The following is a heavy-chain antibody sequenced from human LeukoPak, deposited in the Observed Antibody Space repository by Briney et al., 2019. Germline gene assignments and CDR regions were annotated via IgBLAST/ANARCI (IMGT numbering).Heavy chain of an antibody. D-gene: IGHD2-2*01. CDR1: GGSVSSGSYY. Sequence: SETLSLTCTVSGGSVSSGSYYWSWIRQPPGKGLEWTGYIYYSGSTNYNPSLKSRVTISVDTSKNQFSLKLSSVTAADTAVYYCARGVGYCSSTSCYYYYYGMDVWGQGTTVTVSS. CDR2: IYYSGST. CDR3: ARGVGYCSSTSCYYYYYGMDV. J-gene: IGHJ6*02. V-gene: IGHV4-61*01.